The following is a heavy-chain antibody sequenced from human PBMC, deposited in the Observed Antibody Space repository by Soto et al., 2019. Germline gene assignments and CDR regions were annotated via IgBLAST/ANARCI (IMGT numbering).Heavy chain of an antibody. Sequence: GGSLRLSCAASGFTFSNAWMNWVRQAPGKGLEWVGRIKSKTDGGTTDYAAPVKGRFIISRDDSKNTLYLQMNSLKTEDTAVYYCTTPDTAMAHFDYWGQGTLVTVSS. D-gene: IGHD5-18*01. CDR1: GFTFSNAW. CDR2: IKSKTDGGTT. V-gene: IGHV3-15*07. CDR3: TTPDTAMAHFDY. J-gene: IGHJ4*02.